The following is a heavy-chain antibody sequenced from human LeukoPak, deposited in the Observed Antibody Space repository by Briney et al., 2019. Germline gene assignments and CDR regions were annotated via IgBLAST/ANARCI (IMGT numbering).Heavy chain of an antibody. Sequence: SETLSLTCTVSGGSINSYYWSWIRQPPGKGLEWIGYIYYSGSTNYNPSLKSRVAISVDTSKNQFSLKLSSVTAADPAVYYCARDPSYHGGYFDYWGQGTLVTVFS. CDR2: IYYSGST. CDR1: GGSINSYY. CDR3: ARDPSYHGGYFDY. D-gene: IGHD2-2*01. V-gene: IGHV4-59*01. J-gene: IGHJ4*02.